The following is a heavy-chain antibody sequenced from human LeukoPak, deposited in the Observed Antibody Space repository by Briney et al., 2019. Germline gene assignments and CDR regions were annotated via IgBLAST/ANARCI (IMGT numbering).Heavy chain of an antibody. V-gene: IGHV1-18*01. CDR1: GYTFVTYG. CDR3: ERDDFDFDS. CDR2: INPHTGDT. Sequence: ASVKVSCKASGYTFVTYGISWVRQAPGQGLEWMGWINPHTGDTKNAQKFHDRVTMTADPFTDTAYMELRSLRSDDTAVYYCERDDFDFDSWGQGTLVTVS. D-gene: IGHD3/OR15-3a*01. J-gene: IGHJ4*02.